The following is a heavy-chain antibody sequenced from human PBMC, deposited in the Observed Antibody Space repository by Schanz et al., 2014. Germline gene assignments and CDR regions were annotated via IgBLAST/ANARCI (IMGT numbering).Heavy chain of an antibody. J-gene: IGHJ3*02. CDR1: GYTFTSYY. CDR2: IIPILGIT. Sequence: QVQLVQSGAEVKKPGASVKVSCKASGYTFTSYYIHWFRQAPGQGLEWMGRIIPILGITNVAQTFQDRVTITADKSTSTAYMELSSLRSEDTAVYFCARGPSTGAFDIWGQGTMVTVSS. CDR3: ARGPSTGAFDI. V-gene: IGHV1-69*09.